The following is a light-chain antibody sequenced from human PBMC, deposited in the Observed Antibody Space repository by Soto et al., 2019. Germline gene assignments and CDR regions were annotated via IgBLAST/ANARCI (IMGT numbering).Light chain of an antibody. V-gene: IGLV2-14*01. CDR1: SSDVGGFKY. J-gene: IGLJ1*01. CDR2: DVS. CDR3: SSYTSSSTLGV. Sequence: QSALTQPASVSGSPGQSITISCTGTSSDVGGFKYVSWYQQYPGKAPKLMIFDVSNRPSGISSRFSGSKSGNTASLTISGLQAEDEADYYCSSYTSSSTLGVFGTGTKVTVL.